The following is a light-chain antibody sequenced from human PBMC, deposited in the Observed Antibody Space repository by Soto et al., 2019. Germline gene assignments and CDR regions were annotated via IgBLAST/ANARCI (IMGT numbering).Light chain of an antibody. CDR1: QSVSRN. J-gene: IGKJ1*01. CDR3: QQYNNWPLT. CDR2: GAS. Sequence: EVEMTHSPATLSVSQRERATLSFSASQSVSRNLAWHQQPPRPPPRLIICGASTSATGIPARFSGSASGKEFTLTISRLPSEDFVVYYCQQYNNWPLTFGQGTKVDI. V-gene: IGKV3-15*01.